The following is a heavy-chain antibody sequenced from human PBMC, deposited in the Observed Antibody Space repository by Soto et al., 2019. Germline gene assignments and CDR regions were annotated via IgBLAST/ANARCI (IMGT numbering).Heavy chain of an antibody. D-gene: IGHD5-12*01. CDR2: IYYSGGT. CDR1: GGSISRGGYY. CDR3: ARKDSGYADYMDV. J-gene: IGHJ6*03. Sequence: QVQLQESGPGLVKPSQTLSLTCTVSGGSISRGGYYWSWIRQHPGKGLEWIGDIYYSGGTYYNPSLKSRVTISVDTSENQFSLRLSSVTAADTAVYYCARKDSGYADYMDVWGKWTTVTGSS. V-gene: IGHV4-31*03.